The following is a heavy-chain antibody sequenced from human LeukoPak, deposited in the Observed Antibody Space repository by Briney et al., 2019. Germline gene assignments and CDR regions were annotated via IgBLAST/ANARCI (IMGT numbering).Heavy chain of an antibody. CDR3: ARDLPRYGSGSYYPSYYFDY. D-gene: IGHD3-10*01. V-gene: IGHV1-46*01. CDR2: INPSGGST. J-gene: IGHJ4*02. CDR1: GYTFTSYY. Sequence: ASVKVSCKASGYTFTSYYMHWVRQAPGQGLEWMGIINPSGGSTSYAQKFQGRVTMTRDTSTSTVYMELSGLRSEDTAVYYCARDLPRYGSGSYYPSYYFDYWGQGTLVTVSS.